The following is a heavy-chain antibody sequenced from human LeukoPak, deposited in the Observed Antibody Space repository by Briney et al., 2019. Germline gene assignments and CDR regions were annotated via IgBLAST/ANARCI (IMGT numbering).Heavy chain of an antibody. Sequence: ASVKVSFKASGYTFTSYGISWVRQAPGQGLEWMGWISAYNGNTNYAQKLQGRVTMTTDTSTSTAYMELRSLRSDDTAVYYCAREGSLVDTAMVLPLPYFDYWGQGTLVTVSS. CDR1: GYTFTSYG. CDR3: AREGSLVDTAMVLPLPYFDY. D-gene: IGHD5-18*01. V-gene: IGHV1-18*01. J-gene: IGHJ4*02. CDR2: ISAYNGNT.